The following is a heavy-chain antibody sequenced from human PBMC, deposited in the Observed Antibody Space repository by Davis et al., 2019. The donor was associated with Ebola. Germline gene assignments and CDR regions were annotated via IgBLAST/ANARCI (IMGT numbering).Heavy chain of an antibody. CDR3: ARGEVRYCSSTSCYNYGMDV. V-gene: IGHV4-59*08. D-gene: IGHD2-2*02. Sequence: MPSETLSLTCTVSGGSINSYYWSWIRQSPGKGPEWIGYIYYSGSTNYNPSLKSRVTISLDTSKNQFSLKLSSVTAADTAVYYCARGEVRYCSSTSCYNYGMDVWGQGTTVTVSS. CDR2: IYYSGST. CDR1: GGSINSYY. J-gene: IGHJ6*02.